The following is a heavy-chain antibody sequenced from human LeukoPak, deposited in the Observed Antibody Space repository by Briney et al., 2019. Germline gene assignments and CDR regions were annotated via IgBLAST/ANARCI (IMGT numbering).Heavy chain of an antibody. V-gene: IGHV4-34*01. Sequence: PSETLSLTCAVYGGSFSGYYWSWIRQPPGKGLEWIGYIYHSGSTYYNPSLKSRVTISVDRSKNQFSLKLSSVTAADTAVYYCARGYDSSGYYRSAFDIWGQGTMVTVSS. CDR3: ARGYDSSGYYRSAFDI. CDR1: GGSFSGYY. D-gene: IGHD3-22*01. J-gene: IGHJ3*02. CDR2: IYHSGST.